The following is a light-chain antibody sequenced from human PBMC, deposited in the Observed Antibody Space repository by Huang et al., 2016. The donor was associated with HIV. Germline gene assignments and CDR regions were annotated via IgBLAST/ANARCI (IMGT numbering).Light chain of an antibody. Sequence: EIVLTQSPATLSLSPGERATLSCRASQSVSSFLAWYQQKPGQAPRLLIYDASNRATGIPARFSGNGSGTDFTLTISSLEPEDFAVYYCQQRTNWPPYTFGQGTKLEIK. J-gene: IGKJ2*01. CDR1: QSVSSF. V-gene: IGKV3-11*01. CDR3: QQRTNWPPYT. CDR2: DAS.